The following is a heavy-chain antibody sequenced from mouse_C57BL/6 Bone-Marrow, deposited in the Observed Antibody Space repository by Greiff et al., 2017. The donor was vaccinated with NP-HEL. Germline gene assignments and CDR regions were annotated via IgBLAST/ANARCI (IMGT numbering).Heavy chain of an antibody. Sequence: VQLQQSGPGLVQPSQSLSITCTVSGFSLTSYGVHWVRQSPGKGLEWLGVIWSGGSTDYNAAFISRLSISKDNSKSQVFFKMNSLQADDTAIYYCARDSYYGSSLFAYWGQGTLVTVSA. D-gene: IGHD1-1*01. V-gene: IGHV2-2*01. CDR1: GFSLTSYG. J-gene: IGHJ3*01. CDR3: ARDSYYGSSLFAY. CDR2: IWSGGST.